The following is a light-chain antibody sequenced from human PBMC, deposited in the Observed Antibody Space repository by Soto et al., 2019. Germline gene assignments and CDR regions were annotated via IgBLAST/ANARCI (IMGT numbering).Light chain of an antibody. CDR3: QHRRNWPLT. CDR1: QSVNNQ. Sequence: ILLTQSPGTLSLYPGETATLSCTSSQSVNNQLAWYQQKPGQAPRLLIYDASTRATGIPARISGSGSGADFTLTISSLEPEDFAVYYCQHRRNWPLTFGGGTKVDIK. J-gene: IGKJ4*01. V-gene: IGKV3-11*01. CDR2: DAS.